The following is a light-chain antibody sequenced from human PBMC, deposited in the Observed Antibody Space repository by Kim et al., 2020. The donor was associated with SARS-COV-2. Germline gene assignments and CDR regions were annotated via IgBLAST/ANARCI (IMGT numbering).Light chain of an antibody. Sequence: QLVLTQPSSASASLGSSVKLTCTLKSWHTNYIIAWHQQQPGKAPRYLMNVESSGNYNEGSGLPDRFSGSASGADHYLTISNVQSEDEADYYCETWDKGFWVFGGGTQLTVL. CDR2: VESSGNY. J-gene: IGLJ3*02. V-gene: IGLV4-60*03. CDR3: ETWDKGFWV. CDR1: SWHTNYI.